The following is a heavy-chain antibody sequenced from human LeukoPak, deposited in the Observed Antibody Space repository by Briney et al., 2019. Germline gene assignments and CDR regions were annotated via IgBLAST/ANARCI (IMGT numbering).Heavy chain of an antibody. D-gene: IGHD5-18*01. V-gene: IGHV3-30-3*01. Sequence: GGSLRLSCAASGFTFSSYAVHWVRQAPGKGLEWVAVISYDGSNKYYADSVKGRFTISRDNSKNTLYLQMNSLRAEDTAVYYCARGQYSSWANYFDYWGQGTLVTVSS. CDR1: GFTFSSYA. CDR3: ARGQYSSWANYFDY. J-gene: IGHJ4*02. CDR2: ISYDGSNK.